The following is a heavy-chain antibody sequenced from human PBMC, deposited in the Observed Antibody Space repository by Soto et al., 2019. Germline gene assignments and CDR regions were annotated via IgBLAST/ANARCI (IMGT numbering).Heavy chain of an antibody. V-gene: IGHV4-4*02. CDR1: CRSISSSNW. CDR3: ARDRLEAARGYYYGMDV. D-gene: IGHD2-15*01. Sequence: PSETLSLTCAVACRSISSSNWWSWVRQPPGKGLEWIGEIYHSGSTNYNPSLKSRVTISVDKSKNQFSLKLSSVTAADTAVYYCARDRLEAARGYYYGMDVWGQGTTVTVSS. J-gene: IGHJ6*02. CDR2: IYHSGST.